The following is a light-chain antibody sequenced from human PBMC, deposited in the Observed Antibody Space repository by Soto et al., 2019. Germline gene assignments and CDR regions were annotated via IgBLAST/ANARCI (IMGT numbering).Light chain of an antibody. CDR2: KAS. Sequence: IPMTQSPSTLSGSVGDRVTITCRASQTISSWFASYQQKPGKAPKLLIYKASTLKSGVPSRFSGSGSGTEFSLTVSILQPNDFATYYCQHYKSYSDAFGQGTKVELK. V-gene: IGKV1-5*03. CDR1: QTISSW. CDR3: QHYKSYSDA. J-gene: IGKJ1*01.